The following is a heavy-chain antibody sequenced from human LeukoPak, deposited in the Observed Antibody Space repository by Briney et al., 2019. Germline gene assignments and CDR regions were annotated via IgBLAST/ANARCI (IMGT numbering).Heavy chain of an antibody. CDR2: ISGNAGST. Sequence: GGSLRLSCAASGFTLSSYAMSWVRQAPGKGLEWVSLISGNAGSTYYAVSVKGRFTISRDITKNTLYLQMNSLRAEDTATYYCAKGSYFDYHFDYWGQGTLVTVSS. D-gene: IGHD3-9*01. J-gene: IGHJ4*02. CDR1: GFTLSSYA. V-gene: IGHV3-23*01. CDR3: AKGSYFDYHFDY.